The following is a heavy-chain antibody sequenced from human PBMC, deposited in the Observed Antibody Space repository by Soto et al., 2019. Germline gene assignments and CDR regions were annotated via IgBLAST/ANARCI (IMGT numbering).Heavy chain of an antibody. CDR3: ARGAYYYGSGSYSVLSTNFDY. CDR1: GYTFSGYY. J-gene: IGHJ4*02. V-gene: IGHV1-2*04. Sequence: ASVKVSCKASGYTFSGYYIHWVRQAPGQGLEWMGWINPDSGGTYYAQKFQGWVTMTTDTSISTAYMELNRLTSDDTAVYYCARGAYYYGSGSYSVLSTNFDYWGQGTLVTVSS. D-gene: IGHD3-10*01. CDR2: INPDSGGT.